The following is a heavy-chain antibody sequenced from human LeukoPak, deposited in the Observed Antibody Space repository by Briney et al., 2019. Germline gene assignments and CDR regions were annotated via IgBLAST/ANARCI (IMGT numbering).Heavy chain of an antibody. CDR2: IYYSGST. CDR3: AREDIASFGELLLRWFDP. D-gene: IGHD3-10*01. CDR1: GGSISSYY. Sequence: SETLSLTCTVSGGSISSYYWGWIRQPPGKGLEWIGYIYYSGSTFYSPSLKSRVTIAVDTSKNQFSLKLSSVTAADTAVYYCAREDIASFGELLLRWFDPWGQGTLVTVSS. V-gene: IGHV4-59*12. J-gene: IGHJ5*02.